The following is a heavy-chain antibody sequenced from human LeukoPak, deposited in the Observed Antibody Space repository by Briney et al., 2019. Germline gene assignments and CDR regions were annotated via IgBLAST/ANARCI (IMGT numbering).Heavy chain of an antibody. CDR3: ARDLNWYVFRY. V-gene: IGHV3-66*01. CDR1: GFTVSNNY. D-gene: IGHD1-20*01. CDR2: IYSAGIT. Sequence: QTGGSPRLSCAASGFTVSNNYMTWVRQAPGKGLEWVSVIYSAGITYYADSVKGRFTISRDISKNTLYLQMNSLRVEDTAVYYCARDLNWYVFRYWGQGTLVTVSA. J-gene: IGHJ4*02.